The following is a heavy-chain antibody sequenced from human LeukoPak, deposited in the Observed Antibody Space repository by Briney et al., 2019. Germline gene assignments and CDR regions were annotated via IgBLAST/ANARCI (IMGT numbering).Heavy chain of an antibody. CDR2: IPVNGGST. J-gene: IGHJ6*03. D-gene: IGHD2-15*01. Sequence: GSLRLSCVASGFTFSNYAMSWVRQAPGKGLEWVSAIPVNGGSTYYADSVKGRFTISRDNFKNTLYLQMNSLRDEDTAIYYCAKNGDRGAYCSGGTCYPYYYYYMDVWGKGTTVTISS. CDR1: GFTFSNYA. CDR3: AKNGDRGAYCSGGTCYPYYYYYMDV. V-gene: IGHV3-23*01.